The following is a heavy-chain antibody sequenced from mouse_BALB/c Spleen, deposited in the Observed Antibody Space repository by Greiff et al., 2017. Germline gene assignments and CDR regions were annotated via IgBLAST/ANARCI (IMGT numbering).Heavy chain of an antibody. Sequence: EVQLQQSGPGLVKPSQSLSLTCTVTGYSITSDYAWNWIRQFPGNKLEWMGYISYSGSTSYNPSLKSRISITRDTSKNQFFLQLNSVTTEDTATYYCAHGNSSYYYAMDYWGQGTSVTVSS. CDR3: AHGNSSYYYAMDY. CDR2: ISYSGST. J-gene: IGHJ4*01. D-gene: IGHD2-1*01. V-gene: IGHV3-2*02. CDR1: GYSITSDYA.